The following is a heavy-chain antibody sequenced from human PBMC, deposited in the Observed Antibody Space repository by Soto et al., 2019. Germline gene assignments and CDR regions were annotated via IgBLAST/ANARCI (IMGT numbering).Heavy chain of an antibody. J-gene: IGHJ4*02. V-gene: IGHV3-23*01. D-gene: IGHD2-15*01. CDR2: VSIGGST. Sequence: DVQLLESGGGLVQPEWSLRLSCAASGFTFSCYAMGWFRQGPGKGLEWVAVVSIGGSTHYADSVRGRFTISRDNSKSTLSLPLNRLTAEGTAVYFCAKRRGAGGHFDYWGQGALVTVSS. CDR1: GFTFSCYA. CDR3: AKRRGAGGHFDY.